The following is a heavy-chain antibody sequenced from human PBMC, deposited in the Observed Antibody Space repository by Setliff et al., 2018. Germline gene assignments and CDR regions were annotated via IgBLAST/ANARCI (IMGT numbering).Heavy chain of an antibody. V-gene: IGHV3-20*04. CDR3: ARDLRGSLLRIVGATTHFDY. J-gene: IGHJ4*02. D-gene: IGHD1-26*01. CDR2: ISGDGSTT. CDR1: GFTFSGYY. Sequence: GGSLRLSCAASGFTFSGYYMQWVRQAPGKGLVWVARISGDGSTTGYADSVKGRFTISRDNAKNSLYLQMNSLRAEDTALYYCARDLRGSLLRIVGATTHFDYWGQGTLVTVSS.